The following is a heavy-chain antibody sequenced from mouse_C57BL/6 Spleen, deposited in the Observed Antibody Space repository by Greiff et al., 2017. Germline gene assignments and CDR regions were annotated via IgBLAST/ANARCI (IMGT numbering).Heavy chain of an antibody. J-gene: IGHJ2*01. CDR1: GFTFSSYA. V-gene: IGHV5-4*01. D-gene: IGHD1-1*01. CDR3: ARNRITDYFDY. Sequence: EVQRVESGGGLVKPGGSLKLSCAASGFTFSSYAMSWVRQTPEKRLEWVATISDGGSYTYYPANVKGRFTISRDNAKNNLYLQMSHLKSEDTAMYYCARNRITDYFDYWGQGTTLTVSS. CDR2: ISDGGSYT.